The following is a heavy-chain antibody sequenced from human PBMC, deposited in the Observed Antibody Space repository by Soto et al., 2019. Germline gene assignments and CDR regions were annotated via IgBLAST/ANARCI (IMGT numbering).Heavy chain of an antibody. Sequence: GGSLRLSCAASGFTFSSYAMHWVRQAPGKGLEWVAVISYDGSNKYYADSVKGRFTISRDNSKNTLYLQMNSLRAEDTAVYYCARGDTYYYDSSGYSFDYWGQGTLVTVSS. D-gene: IGHD3-22*01. CDR2: ISYDGSNK. J-gene: IGHJ4*02. CDR1: GFTFSSYA. CDR3: ARGDTYYYDSSGYSFDY. V-gene: IGHV3-30-3*01.